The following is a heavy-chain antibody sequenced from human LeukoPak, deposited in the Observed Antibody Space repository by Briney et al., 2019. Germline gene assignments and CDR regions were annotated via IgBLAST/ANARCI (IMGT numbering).Heavy chain of an antibody. CDR1: GGSFSGYY. V-gene: IGHV4-34*01. Sequence: SETLSLTCAVYGGSFSGYYWSWIRQPPGKGLEWIGEINHSGSTNYNPSLKSRVTISVDTSKNQFSLKLSSVTAADTAVYYCARHGWDYVWGSYRYNNWFDPWGQGTLVTVSS. CDR3: ARHGWDYVWGSYRYNNWFDP. J-gene: IGHJ5*02. CDR2: INHSGST. D-gene: IGHD3-16*02.